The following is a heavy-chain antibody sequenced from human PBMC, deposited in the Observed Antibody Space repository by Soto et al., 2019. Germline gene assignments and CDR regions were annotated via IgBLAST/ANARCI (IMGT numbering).Heavy chain of an antibody. J-gene: IGHJ4*02. Sequence: QLQLQESGSGLVKPSQTLSLTCAVSGGSISSGGYSCNWIRQPPGKDLEWIGYIYHSGSTYYNPSLKSRVTISVDRSKNQFSLKLSSVTAADTAVYYCARGVTTVTTFDYWGQGTLVTVSS. CDR2: IYHSGST. CDR3: ARGVTTVTTFDY. D-gene: IGHD4-17*01. CDR1: GGSISSGGYS. V-gene: IGHV4-30-2*01.